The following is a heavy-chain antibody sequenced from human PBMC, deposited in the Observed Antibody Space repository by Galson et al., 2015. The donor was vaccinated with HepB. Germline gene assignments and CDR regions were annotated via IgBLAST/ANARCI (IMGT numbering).Heavy chain of an antibody. CDR1: GDTFSSYA. Sequence: SVKVSCKASGDTFSSYAISWVRQAPGQGLEWMGGINTNFGKANYAQKFQGRVTITADESTSTAYMELSSLRSEDTAVYYCARSLDTAMPQLYYYYMDVWGKGTTVTVSS. D-gene: IGHD5-18*01. CDR3: ARSLDTAMPQLYYYYMDV. CDR2: INTNFGKA. V-gene: IGHV1-69*13. J-gene: IGHJ6*03.